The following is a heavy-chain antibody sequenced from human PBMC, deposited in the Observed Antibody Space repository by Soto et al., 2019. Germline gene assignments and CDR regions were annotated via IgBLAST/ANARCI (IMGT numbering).Heavy chain of an antibody. D-gene: IGHD3-10*01. V-gene: IGHV1-3*01. CDR2: INAGNGNT. J-gene: IGHJ5*02. CDR1: GYTFTSYA. Sequence: ASVKVSCKASGYTFTSYAMHWVRQAPGQRLEWMGWINAGNGNTKYSQKFQGRVTITRDTSASTAYMELSSLRSEDTAVYYCARGVLRHYYGSGSFPDWFDPWGQGTLVTVSS. CDR3: ARGVLRHYYGSGSFPDWFDP.